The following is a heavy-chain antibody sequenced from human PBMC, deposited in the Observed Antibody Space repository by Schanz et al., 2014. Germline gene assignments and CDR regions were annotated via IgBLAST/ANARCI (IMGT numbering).Heavy chain of an antibody. J-gene: IGHJ5*02. CDR3: ARGPLGTSP. V-gene: IGHV1-2*04. Sequence: VQSVHSGTEVQKLGASVKVSCQTSGYTFTAYGINWVRQAPGQGLEWMGWINPNSGTTNYAQKFQGWVTMTRDTSISTAYMELSRLKSDDTAVYYCARGPLGTSPWGQGTLVTVSS. D-gene: IGHD5-12*01. CDR2: INPNSGTT. CDR1: GYTFTAYG.